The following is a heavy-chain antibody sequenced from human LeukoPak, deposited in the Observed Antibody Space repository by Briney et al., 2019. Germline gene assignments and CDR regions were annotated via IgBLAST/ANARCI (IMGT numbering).Heavy chain of an antibody. CDR1: GGSISSYY. D-gene: IGHD3-10*01. Sequence: SETLSLTCTVSGGSISSYYWSWIRQPAGKGLEWIGRIYTSGSTNYNPSLKSRVTMSVDTSKNQFSLKLSSVTAADTAVYYCAREIAIWFGVLSGFDPWGQGTLVTVSS. CDR3: AREIAIWFGVLSGFDP. CDR2: IYTSGST. V-gene: IGHV4-4*07. J-gene: IGHJ5*02.